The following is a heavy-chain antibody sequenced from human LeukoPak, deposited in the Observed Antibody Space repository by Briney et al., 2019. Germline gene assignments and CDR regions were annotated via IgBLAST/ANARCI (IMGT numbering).Heavy chain of an antibody. CDR1: GFTFSSYG. CDR2: IWYDGSNK. Sequence: GGSLRLSCAASGFTFSSYGMHWVRQAPGKGLEWVAVIWYDGSNKYYADSVKGRFTISRDNSKNTLYLQMNSLRSEDTAVYYCARDKEGYSYGYENYYYYMDVWGKGTTVTVSS. J-gene: IGHJ6*03. CDR3: ARDKEGYSYGYENYYYYMDV. D-gene: IGHD5-18*01. V-gene: IGHV3-33*01.